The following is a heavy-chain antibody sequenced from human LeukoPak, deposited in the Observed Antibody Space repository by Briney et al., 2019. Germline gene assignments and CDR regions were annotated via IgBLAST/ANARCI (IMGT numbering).Heavy chain of an antibody. D-gene: IGHD3/OR15-3a*01. Sequence: GGSLRLSCAASGFDFNKYWMNWVRQAPGKGLEWVANIKHDDTEINYVDSVRGRFTVSRDNAKNSLYLQLNSLRHKDAAVYFCARGGYYNFWTGLVDYWGLGTRVTVSS. CDR1: GFDFNKYW. CDR2: IKHDDTEI. V-gene: IGHV3-7*01. CDR3: ARGGYYNFWTGLVDY. J-gene: IGHJ4*02.